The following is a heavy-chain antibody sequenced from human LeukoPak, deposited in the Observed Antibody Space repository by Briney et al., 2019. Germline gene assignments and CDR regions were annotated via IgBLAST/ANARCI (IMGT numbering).Heavy chain of an antibody. D-gene: IGHD5-24*01. J-gene: IGHJ4*02. CDR3: ARGPVLDGLQSPYYFDY. Sequence: GGSLRLSCAASGFTFTTYAMHWVRQAPGKGLEWVAVISYDGSNKYYADSVKGRFTISRDNSKNTLYLQMNSLRAEDTAVYYCARGPVLDGLQSPYYFDYWGQGTLVTVSS. CDR1: GFTFTTYA. V-gene: IGHV3-30-3*01. CDR2: ISYDGSNK.